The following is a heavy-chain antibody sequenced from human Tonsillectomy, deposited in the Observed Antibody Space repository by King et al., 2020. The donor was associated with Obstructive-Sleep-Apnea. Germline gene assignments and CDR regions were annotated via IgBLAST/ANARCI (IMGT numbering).Heavy chain of an antibody. CDR2: ISSSSSYI. CDR3: ARDSSYPATFDY. V-gene: IGHV3-21*01. J-gene: IGHJ4*02. Sequence: QLVQSGGGLVKPGGSLRLSCAASGFTFRSYSMNWVRQAPGKGLEWVSSISSSSSYIYYADSVKGRFTISRDNAKNSLYLQMNSLRAEDTAVYYCARDSSYPATFDYWGQGTLVTVSS. D-gene: IGHD1-26*01. CDR1: GFTFRSYS.